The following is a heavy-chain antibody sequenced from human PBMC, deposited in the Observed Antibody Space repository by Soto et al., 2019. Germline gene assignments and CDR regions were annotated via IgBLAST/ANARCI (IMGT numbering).Heavy chain of an antibody. CDR3: TPLALKYSSGWYEFSD. CDR2: IKSKTDGGTT. V-gene: IGHV3-15*07. D-gene: IGHD6-19*01. Sequence: EVQLVESGGGLVKPGGSLRLSCAASGFTFSNVWMNWVRQAPGKGLEWVGRIKSKTDGGTTDYAAPVKGRFTISRGDSKNTLYLQMNSLKTEETAVYYCTPLALKYSSGWYEFSDWGQGTLVTVSS. J-gene: IGHJ4*02. CDR1: GFTFSNVW.